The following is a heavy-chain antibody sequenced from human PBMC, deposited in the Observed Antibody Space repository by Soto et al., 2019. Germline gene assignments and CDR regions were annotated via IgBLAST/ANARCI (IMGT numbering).Heavy chain of an antibody. J-gene: IGHJ4*02. CDR1: GYTFTSYD. V-gene: IGHV1-69*01. D-gene: IGHD3-10*01. Sequence: QVQLVQSGAEVKKPGASVKVSCKASGYTFTSYDISWVRQAPGQGLEWMGGIIPIFGTANYAQKFQGRVTITADESTSTAYMELSSLRSEDTAVYYCASSRPPLWFFDYWGQGTLVTVSS. CDR3: ASSRPPLWFFDY. CDR2: IIPIFGTA.